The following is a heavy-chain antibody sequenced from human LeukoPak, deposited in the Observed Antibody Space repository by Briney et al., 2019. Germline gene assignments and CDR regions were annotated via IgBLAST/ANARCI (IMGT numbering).Heavy chain of an antibody. D-gene: IGHD3-22*01. J-gene: IGHJ4*02. CDR2: ISWNSVNI. Sequence: GGSLRLSCAASGFTLDDYAMHWVRPAPGKGLEWVSGISWNSVNIGYAGSVKGRFTISRDNAKNSLYLQMNSLRAEDMALYYCAKGTMIVVAVGDYFDYWGQGTLVTVSS. CDR3: AKGTMIVVAVGDYFDY. V-gene: IGHV3-9*03. CDR1: GFTLDDYA.